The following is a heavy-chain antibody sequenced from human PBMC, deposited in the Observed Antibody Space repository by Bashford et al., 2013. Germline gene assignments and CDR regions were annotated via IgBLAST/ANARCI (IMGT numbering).Heavy chain of an antibody. V-gene: IGHV4-31*03. CDR3: ARGPRGLLWFRYRYATFDY. Sequence: RPLLYSSETPVPHLHCLWWLHQQWWLLLELDPPAPRKGLEWIGYIYYSGSTYYNPSLKSRVTISVDTSKNQFSLKLTSVTAADTAVYYCARGPRGLLWFRYRYATFDYWGQGTLVTVSS. J-gene: IGHJ4*02. CDR1: WLHQQWWLL. CDR2: IYYSGST. D-gene: IGHD3-10*01.